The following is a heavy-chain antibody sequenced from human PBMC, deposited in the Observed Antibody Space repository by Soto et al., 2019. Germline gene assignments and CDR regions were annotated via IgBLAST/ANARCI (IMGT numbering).Heavy chain of an antibody. CDR3: ARGPFHYGGQLPYFDY. CDR2: IYQSGST. Sequence: SETLSLTCSVSGGSISSGGYSWSWIRQPPGKGLEWIGYIYQSGSTYYNPSLKSRVTISVDRSKNQFSLKLSSVTAADTAVYYCARGPFHYGGQLPYFDYWGQGTLVTVSS. J-gene: IGHJ4*02. CDR1: GGSISSGGYS. V-gene: IGHV4-30-2*01. D-gene: IGHD4-17*01.